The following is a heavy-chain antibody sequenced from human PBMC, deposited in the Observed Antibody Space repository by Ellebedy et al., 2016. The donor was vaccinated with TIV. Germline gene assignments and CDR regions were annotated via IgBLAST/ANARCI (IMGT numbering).Heavy chain of an antibody. CDR2: IYHSGST. CDR3: AADGEEAFDY. Sequence: SETLSLXXIVSGGSMGDSITTYYWSWIRQPPGKGLEWIGCIYHSGSTYYNPSLKSRVTISVDRSKNQFSLKLSSVTAADTAVYYCAADGEEAFDYWGQGTLVTVSS. J-gene: IGHJ4*02. CDR1: GGSMGDSITTYY. V-gene: IGHV4-30-2*01.